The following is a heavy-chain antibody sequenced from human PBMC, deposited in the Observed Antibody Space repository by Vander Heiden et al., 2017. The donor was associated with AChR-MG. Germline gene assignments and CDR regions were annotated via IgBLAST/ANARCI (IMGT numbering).Heavy chain of an antibody. V-gene: IGHV1-8*01. D-gene: IGHD2-15*01. CDR1: GYTFTSYD. CDR3: ARGDCSGGSCYYYYGMDV. Sequence: QVQLVQSGAEVKKPGASVKVSCKASGYTFTSYDINWVRQATGQGLEWMGWMNPNSGNTGYAQKFQGRVTMTRNTSKSTAYMELSSLRSEDTAVYYCARGDCSGGSCYYYYGMDVWGQGTTVTVSS. CDR2: MNPNSGNT. J-gene: IGHJ6*02.